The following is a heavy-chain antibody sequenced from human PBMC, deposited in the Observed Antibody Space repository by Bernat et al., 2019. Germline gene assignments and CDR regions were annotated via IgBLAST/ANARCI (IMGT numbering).Heavy chain of an antibody. V-gene: IGHV1-2*04. CDR2: INPNSGGT. J-gene: IGHJ3*02. CDR3: ARENLGSGSYCQANAGNDAFGI. D-gene: IGHD3-10*01. CDR1: GYTFTGYY. Sequence: QVQLVQSGAEVKKPGASVKVSCKASGYTFTGYYMHWVRQAPGQGLEWMGWINPNSGGTNYAQKFQGWVTMTRDTSISTAYMELSRLRSDDTAVYYCARENLGSGSYCQANAGNDAFGIWGQGTMVTVSS.